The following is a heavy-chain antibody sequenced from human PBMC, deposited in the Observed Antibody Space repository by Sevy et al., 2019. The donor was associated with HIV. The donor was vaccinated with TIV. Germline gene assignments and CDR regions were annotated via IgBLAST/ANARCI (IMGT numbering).Heavy chain of an antibody. J-gene: IGHJ4*02. CDR3: ATHAGIAAAGRVFDY. Sequence: GGSLRLSCAASGFTFSDHYMEWVRQAPGKGLEWVGRIRNKADSYTTEYAASVKGRFTISSHDSKNSLYLLMNSLKTEDTAVYYCATHAGIAAAGRVFDYWGQGTLVTVSS. D-gene: IGHD6-13*01. CDR1: GFTFSDHY. V-gene: IGHV3-72*01. CDR2: IRNKADSYTT.